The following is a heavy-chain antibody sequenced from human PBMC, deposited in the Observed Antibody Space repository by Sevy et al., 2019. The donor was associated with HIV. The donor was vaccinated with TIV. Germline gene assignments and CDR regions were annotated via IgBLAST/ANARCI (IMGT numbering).Heavy chain of an antibody. J-gene: IGHJ6*02. CDR1: GFTFSSYW. V-gene: IGHV3-7*01. CDR3: ARERWVVVVPAAIGYYYGMDV. D-gene: IGHD2-2*02. Sequence: GGSLRLSCAASGFTFSSYWMSWVRQAPGTGLEWVANIKQDGSEKYYVDSVKGRFTISRDNAKNSLYLQMNSLRAEDTAVYYCARERWVVVVPAAIGYYYGMDVWGQRTTVTVSS. CDR2: IKQDGSEK.